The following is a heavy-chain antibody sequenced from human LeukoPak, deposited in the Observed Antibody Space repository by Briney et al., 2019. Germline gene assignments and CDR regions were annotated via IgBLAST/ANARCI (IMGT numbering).Heavy chain of an antibody. V-gene: IGHV4-39*01. CDR3: ASQGLQLDY. D-gene: IGHD4-11*01. J-gene: IGHJ4*02. CDR2: IYYSGST. Sequence: SETLSLTCTVSGGSISSSSYYWGWIRQPPGKGLGWIGSIYYSGSTYYNPSLKSRVTISVDTSKNQFSLKLSSVTAADTAVYYCASQGLQLDYWGQGTLVTVSS. CDR1: GGSISSSSYY.